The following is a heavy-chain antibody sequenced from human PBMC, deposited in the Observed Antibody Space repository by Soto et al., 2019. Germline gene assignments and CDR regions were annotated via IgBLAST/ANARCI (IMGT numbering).Heavy chain of an antibody. D-gene: IGHD6-6*01. Sequence: PGESLKISCKASGYSFTNYWISWVRQMPGKGLEWMGRIDPSDSYTNYSPSFQGHVTISADKSISTAYLQWSSLKASDTAMYYCARPIAARRGFYGADVWGQGTTVTVSS. V-gene: IGHV5-10-1*01. CDR1: GYSFTNYW. CDR3: ARPIAARRGFYGADV. J-gene: IGHJ6*02. CDR2: IDPSDSYT.